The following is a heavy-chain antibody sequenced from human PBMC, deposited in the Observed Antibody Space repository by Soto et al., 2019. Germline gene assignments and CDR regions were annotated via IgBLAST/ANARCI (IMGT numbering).Heavy chain of an antibody. CDR1: GFAVSDNY. V-gene: IGHV3-53*01. J-gene: IGHJ3*02. D-gene: IGHD6-25*01. CDR2: IYRGLAT. Sequence: DVQLVESGGGLIQPGGSLRLSCAVSGFAVSDNYMSWVRQAPGKGLEWVSVIYRGLATHYADSVKGRFTISRDDSKNTVYLPMNSLRAEDTAVYYCARDRSDSSRADSFDIWGKGTLVTASS. CDR3: ARDRSDSSRADSFDI.